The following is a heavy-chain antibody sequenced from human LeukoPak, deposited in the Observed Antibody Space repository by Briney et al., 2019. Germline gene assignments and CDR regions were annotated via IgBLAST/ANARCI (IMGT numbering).Heavy chain of an antibody. CDR2: ISGSGGGT. J-gene: IGHJ2*01. Sequence: PGGSLRLSCAASGFTFSSYAMSWVRQAPGKGLEWVSGISGSGGGTYNADSVKGRFTISRDNSKNTLYLQMNSLRAEDTAVYYCAKNGVNYWYFDLWAVAPWSLSPQ. CDR3: AKNGVNYWYFDL. V-gene: IGHV3-23*01. D-gene: IGHD2-8*01. CDR1: GFTFSSYA.